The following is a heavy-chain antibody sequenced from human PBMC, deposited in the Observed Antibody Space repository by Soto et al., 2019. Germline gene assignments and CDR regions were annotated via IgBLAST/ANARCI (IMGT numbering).Heavy chain of an antibody. D-gene: IGHD3-10*01. CDR1: GDSISGSEW. J-gene: IGHJ4*02. V-gene: IGHV4-4*02. CDR2: IHHSGPT. CDR3: ARGGITTVRNYYFDH. Sequence: SETLSLTCKVSGDSISGSEWWSWVRQPPGKGLEWIAEIHHSGPTNYNPSLKSRVTITVDKSDNQFSLRLSSVTAADTAVYYCARGGITTVRNYYFDHWGQGTLVTVSS.